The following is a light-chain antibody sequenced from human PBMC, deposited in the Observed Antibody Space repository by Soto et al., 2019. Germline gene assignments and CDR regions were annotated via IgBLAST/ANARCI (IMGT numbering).Light chain of an antibody. V-gene: IGKV3-11*01. CDR2: DAS. CDR1: PTISSY. Sequence: EIVLTQSPATLSLSPGERATLSCRASPTISSYLAWYQQQAGQAPRLLIYDASNRATDIPARFSGSGSGTDFTLTISSLEPEDFAVYYCQQRSNWPLTFGGGTKVDIK. CDR3: QQRSNWPLT. J-gene: IGKJ4*01.